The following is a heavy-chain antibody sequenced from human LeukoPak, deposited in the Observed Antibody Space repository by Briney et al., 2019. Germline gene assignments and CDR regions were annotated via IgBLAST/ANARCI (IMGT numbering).Heavy chain of an antibody. J-gene: IGHJ4*02. D-gene: IGHD2-2*01. Sequence: PGGSLRLSCAASGFTFRDYSMTWVRQAPGKGLEWVSSIRGGSDFIYHADSVKGRFTVSRDNAKNSLYLQMNSLRAEDTAVYYCARDHAGIVLPAAVGAHWGQGNLVTVSS. CDR1: GFTFRDYS. V-gene: IGHV3-21*01. CDR3: ARDHAGIVLPAAVGAH. CDR2: IRGGSDFI.